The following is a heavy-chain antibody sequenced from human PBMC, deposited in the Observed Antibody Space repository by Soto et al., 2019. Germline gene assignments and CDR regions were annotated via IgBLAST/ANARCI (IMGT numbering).Heavy chain of an antibody. CDR1: GDSISGDSISNYY. CDR3: ARGGTRSRELLSY. Sequence: SETLSLACTVSGDSISGDSISNYYWSWIRQPAGKGLERIGRIYSSGSADYNPSLKSRVTMSVDTSKNEVYLEVTSVTAADTAVYYCARGGTRSRELLSYWGQGTLVTVSS. CDR2: IYSSGSA. V-gene: IGHV4-4*07. D-gene: IGHD1-26*01. J-gene: IGHJ4*02.